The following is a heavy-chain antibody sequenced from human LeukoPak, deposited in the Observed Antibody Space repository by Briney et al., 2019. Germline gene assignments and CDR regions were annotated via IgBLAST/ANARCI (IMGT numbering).Heavy chain of an antibody. CDR3: ATGDYYYDSSGYYIRSDAFDI. CDR2: IYYSGST. Sequence: PSETLSLTCTVSGGSISSYYWSWLRQPPGKGLEWIGYIYYSGSTNYNPSLKSRVTISVDTSKNQFSLKLSSVTAADTAVYYCATGDYYYDSSGYYIRSDAFDIWGQGTMVTVSS. CDR1: GGSISSYY. D-gene: IGHD3-22*01. V-gene: IGHV4-59*01. J-gene: IGHJ3*02.